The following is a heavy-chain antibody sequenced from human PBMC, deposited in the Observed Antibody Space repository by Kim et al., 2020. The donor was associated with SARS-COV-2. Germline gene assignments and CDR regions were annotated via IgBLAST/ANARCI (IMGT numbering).Heavy chain of an antibody. Sequence: GGSLRLSCAASGFTFSSYGMHWVRQAPGKGLEWVALISYDGSNKYYADSVKGRFTISRDNSKNTLYLQMNSLRAEDTAVYYCAKEQPLERYTWFDHWGQG. CDR2: ISYDGSNK. V-gene: IGHV3-30*18. D-gene: IGHD1-1*01. J-gene: IGHJ5*02. CDR1: GFTFSSYG. CDR3: AKEQPLERYTWFDH.